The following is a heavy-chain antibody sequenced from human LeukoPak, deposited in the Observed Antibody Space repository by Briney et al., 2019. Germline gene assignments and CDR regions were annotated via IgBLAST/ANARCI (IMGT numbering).Heavy chain of an antibody. J-gene: IGHJ6*03. Sequence: SETLSLTCTVSGGSISSSSYYWGWIRQPPGKGLEWIGSIYYSGSTYYNPSLKSRVTISVDTSKNQFSLKLSSVTAADTAVYYCARVCNGPYYYYMDVWGKGTTVTVSS. V-gene: IGHV4-39*07. CDR2: IYYSGST. CDR1: GGSISSSSYY. CDR3: ARVCNGPYYYYMDV. D-gene: IGHD2-8*01.